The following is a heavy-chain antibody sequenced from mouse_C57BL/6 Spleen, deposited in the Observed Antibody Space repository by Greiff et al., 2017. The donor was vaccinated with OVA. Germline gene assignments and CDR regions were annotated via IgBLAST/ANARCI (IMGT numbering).Heavy chain of an antibody. CDR2: IRLKSDNYAT. J-gene: IGHJ4*01. Sequence: EVQRVESGGGLVQPGGSMKLSCVASGFTFSNYWMNWVRQSPEKGLEWVAQIRLKSDNYATHYAESVKGRFTISRDDSKSSVYLQMNNLRAEDTGIYYCTGVPMDYWGQGTSVTVSS. CDR1: GFTFSNYW. V-gene: IGHV6-3*01. CDR3: TGVPMDY.